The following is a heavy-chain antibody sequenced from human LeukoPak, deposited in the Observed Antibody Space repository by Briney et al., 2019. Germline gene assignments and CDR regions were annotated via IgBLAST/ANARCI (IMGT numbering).Heavy chain of an antibody. D-gene: IGHD5-24*01. V-gene: IGHV3-23*01. Sequence: GASLRLSCAASGFTFSSYAMSWVRQAPGRGLEWVSAISGSGGSTYYADSVKGRFTTSRDNSKNTLYLQMNSLRAEDAAVYYCAKEEVEMATTTGYWGQGTLVTVSS. J-gene: IGHJ4*02. CDR3: AKEEVEMATTTGY. CDR2: ISGSGGST. CDR1: GFTFSSYA.